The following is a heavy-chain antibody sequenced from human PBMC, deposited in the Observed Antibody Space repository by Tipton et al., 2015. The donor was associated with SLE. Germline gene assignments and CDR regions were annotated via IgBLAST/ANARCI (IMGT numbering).Heavy chain of an antibody. Sequence: SLRLSCAASGFTFSSYSMDWVRQAPGKGLEWVSSISSSSSYIYYADSVKGRFTISRDNAKNSLYLQMNSLRAEDTAVYYCARDSGSTRWYFDLWGRGSLVTVSS. CDR2: ISSSSSYI. J-gene: IGHJ2*01. D-gene: IGHD2-15*01. CDR3: ARDSGSTRWYFDL. V-gene: IGHV3-21*01. CDR1: GFTFSSYS.